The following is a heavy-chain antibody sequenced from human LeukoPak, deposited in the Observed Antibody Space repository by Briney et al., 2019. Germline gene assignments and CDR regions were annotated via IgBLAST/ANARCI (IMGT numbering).Heavy chain of an antibody. CDR3: ARGPFGAMGSSYYYMDV. J-gene: IGHJ6*03. Sequence: ASVKVSCKASGGTFSSYAISWVRQAPGQGLEWMGGIIPIFGTANYAQKFQGRVTITADESTSTAYMELSSLRSEDTAVYYCARGPFGAMGSSYYYMDVWGKGTTVTVSS. CDR2: IIPIFGTA. V-gene: IGHV1-69*13. D-gene: IGHD3-16*01. CDR1: GGTFSSYA.